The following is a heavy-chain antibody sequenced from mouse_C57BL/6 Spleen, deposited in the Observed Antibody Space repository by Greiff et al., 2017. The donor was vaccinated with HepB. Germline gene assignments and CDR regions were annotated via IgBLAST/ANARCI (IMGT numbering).Heavy chain of an antibody. V-gene: IGHV1-64*01. Sequence: VQLQQPGAELVKPGASVKLSCKASGYTFTSYWMHWVKQRPGQGLEWIGMIHPNSGSTNYNEKFKSKATLTVDKSSSTAYMQLSSLTSEDSAVYYCARGTMVTTEAWFAYWGQGTLVTVSA. CDR3: ARGTMVTTEAWFAY. D-gene: IGHD2-2*01. J-gene: IGHJ3*01. CDR2: IHPNSGST. CDR1: GYTFTSYW.